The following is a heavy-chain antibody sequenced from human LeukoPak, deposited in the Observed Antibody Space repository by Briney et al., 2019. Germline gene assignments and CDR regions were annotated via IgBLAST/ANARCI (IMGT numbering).Heavy chain of an antibody. V-gene: IGHV1-2*02. CDR2: INPNSGGT. CDR3: AIGYCSGGSCWWEEWRYFDY. Sequence: ASVKVSCKASGYTFTSYDINWVRQAPGQGLEWMGWINPNSGGTNYAQKFQGRVTMTRDTSISTAYMKLSRLRSDDTAVYYCAIGYCSGGSCWWEEWRYFDYWGQGTLVTVSS. D-gene: IGHD2-15*01. CDR1: GYTFTSYD. J-gene: IGHJ4*02.